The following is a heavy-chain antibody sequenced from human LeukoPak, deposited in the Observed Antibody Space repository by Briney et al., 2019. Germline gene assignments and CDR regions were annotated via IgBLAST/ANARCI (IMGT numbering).Heavy chain of an antibody. V-gene: IGHV1-2*01. CDR2: INPNSGGT. CDR3: ARVSGYYDSSGPYDY. D-gene: IGHD3-22*01. J-gene: IGHJ4*02. Sequence: ASVKVSCKASGYTFTGYYMHWVRQAPGQGGEGMGRINPNSGGTNYAKKFQGRVTNNRERAISKEYIELSRLRSDDTAVYYCARVSGYYDSSGPYDYWGQGTLVTVSS. CDR1: GYTFTGYY.